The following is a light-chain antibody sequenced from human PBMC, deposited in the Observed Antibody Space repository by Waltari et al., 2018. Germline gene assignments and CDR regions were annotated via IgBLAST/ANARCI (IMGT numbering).Light chain of an antibody. CDR1: QSLVHSDGNTY. CDR3: MQGTHWPWT. J-gene: IGKJ1*01. CDR2: KVS. Sequence: DVVMSQSPLSLHVTLGQPASISCRSSQSLVHSDGNTYLNWFQQRQGQSPRRLFYKVSNRDSGVPDRLSGSGSGTDFTLKISRVEAEDVGVYYCMQGTHWPWTFGQGTKVDIK. V-gene: IGKV2-30*02.